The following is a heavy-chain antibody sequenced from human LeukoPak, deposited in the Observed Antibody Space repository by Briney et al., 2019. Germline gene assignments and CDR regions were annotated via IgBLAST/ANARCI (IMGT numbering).Heavy chain of an antibody. CDR3: ARVVRDGYNRVVDY. J-gene: IGHJ4*02. CDR1: GGSFSGYY. CDR2: INHSGST. D-gene: IGHD5-24*01. Sequence: SETLSLTCAVYGGSFSGYYWSWIRQPPGKGLEWIGEINHSGSTNYNPSLKSRVTISVDTSKNQFSLKLSSVTAADTAVYYCARVVRDGYNRVVDYWGQGTLVTVSS. V-gene: IGHV4-34*01.